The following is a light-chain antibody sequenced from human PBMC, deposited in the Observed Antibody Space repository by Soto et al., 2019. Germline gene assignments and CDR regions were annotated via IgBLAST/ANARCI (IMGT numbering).Light chain of an antibody. J-gene: IGKJ1*01. Sequence: DIVMTQSPDSLAVSLGERATINCKSSQSVLYSSNNKNYLAWYQQKPGQPPKLLISWPSTGQSGVPDRFSGRGAGADFTLTISSLQAEDVAVYYCQQYHTTPQTFGQGTKVEIK. CDR3: QQYHTTPQT. CDR1: QSVLYSSNNKNY. CDR2: WPS. V-gene: IGKV4-1*01.